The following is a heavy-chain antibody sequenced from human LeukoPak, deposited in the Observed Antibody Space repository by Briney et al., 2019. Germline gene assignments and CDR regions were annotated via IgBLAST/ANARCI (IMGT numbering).Heavy chain of an antibody. V-gene: IGHV4-59*01. CDR3: ARALRLWGGNSGIAFDI. CDR2: IYNSGST. D-gene: IGHD4-23*01. Sequence: LRLSCAASGFTFSDYYMSWIRQAPGKGLEWIGYIYNSGSTNYNHSLKSRVTISEDMSNNQFSLKLSSVTAADTAVYYCARALRLWGGNSGIAFDIWGQGTMVTVSS. CDR1: GFTFSDYY. J-gene: IGHJ3*02.